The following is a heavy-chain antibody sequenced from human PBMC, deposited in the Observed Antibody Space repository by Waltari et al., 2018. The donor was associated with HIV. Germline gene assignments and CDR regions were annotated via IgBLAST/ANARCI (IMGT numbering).Heavy chain of an antibody. V-gene: IGHV3-48*02. CDR3: VAAGDY. Sequence: EVQLVESGVDLVQPGGSLRLPGANAVLSFSRYSMNWVRHAPGKVLEWISYISSSSSRIYYADSVKGRFTISRDNDKNSLYLLMNSLRDEDTAVYYCVAAGDYWGHGTLVTVSP. CDR1: VLSFSRYS. CDR2: ISSSSSRI. J-gene: IGHJ4*01.